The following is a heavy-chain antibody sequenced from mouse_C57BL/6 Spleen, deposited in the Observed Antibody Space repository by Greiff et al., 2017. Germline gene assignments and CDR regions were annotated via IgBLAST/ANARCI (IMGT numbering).Heavy chain of an antibody. CDR3: ARGNTAVEEYVDV. Sequence: VQLQQSGAELAKPGASVKLSCTASGYTFTSYWMHWVKQRPGQGLEWIGYINPSSGYTKYNQKFKDKATLTADKSSSTAYMQLSSLTYEDSAVYYCARGNTAVEEYVDVWGTGTTVTVSA. D-gene: IGHD1-1*01. V-gene: IGHV1-7*01. CDR1: GYTFTSYW. CDR2: INPSSGYT. J-gene: IGHJ1*03.